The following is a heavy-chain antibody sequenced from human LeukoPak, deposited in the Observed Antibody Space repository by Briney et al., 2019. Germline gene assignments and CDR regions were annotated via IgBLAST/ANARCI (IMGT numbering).Heavy chain of an antibody. V-gene: IGHV3-23*01. Sequence: GGSLRLSCAASGFTFSSYAMSWARQAPGKGLEWVSAISGSGGSTHYADSVKGRFTISRDNSKNTLYLQMNSLRAEDTAVYYCATTYGSGSKYFDYWGQGTLVTVSS. CDR3: ATTYGSGSKYFDY. CDR1: GFTFSSYA. CDR2: ISGSGGST. J-gene: IGHJ4*02. D-gene: IGHD3-10*01.